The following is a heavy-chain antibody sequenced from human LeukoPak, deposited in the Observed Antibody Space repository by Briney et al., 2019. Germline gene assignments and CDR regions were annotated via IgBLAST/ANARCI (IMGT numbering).Heavy chain of an antibody. Sequence: GGSLRLSCAASGFTFSSYNMNWVRQAPGKGLEWVSSIFPSGGEIHYADSVRGRFTISRDNSKSTLSLPMNSLRAEDTAIYYCATYRQVLLPFESWGQGTLVTVSS. V-gene: IGHV3-23*01. CDR3: ATYRQVLLPFES. CDR1: GFTFSSYN. CDR2: IFPSGGEI. J-gene: IGHJ4*02. D-gene: IGHD2-8*02.